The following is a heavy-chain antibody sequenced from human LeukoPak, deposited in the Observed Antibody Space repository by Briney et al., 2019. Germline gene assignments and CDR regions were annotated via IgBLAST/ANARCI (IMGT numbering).Heavy chain of an antibody. V-gene: IGHV3-9*01. J-gene: IGHJ5*02. CDR2: ISWNSGSI. D-gene: IGHD3-10*01. CDR3: AKARGVGEVNNWFDP. CDR1: GFTFDDYA. Sequence: GRSLRLSCAASGFTFDDYAMHWVRQAPGKGLEWVSGISWNSGSIGYADSVKGRFTISRDNAKNSLYLQMNSLRAEDTALYYCAKARGVGEVNNWFDPWGQGTLVTVSS.